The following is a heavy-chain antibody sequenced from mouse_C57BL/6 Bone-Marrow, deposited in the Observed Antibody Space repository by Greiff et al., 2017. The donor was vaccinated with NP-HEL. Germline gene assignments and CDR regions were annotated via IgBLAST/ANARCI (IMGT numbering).Heavy chain of an antibody. CDR1: GYTFTSYW. CDR2: IYPGSGST. J-gene: IGHJ4*01. D-gene: IGHD1-1*01. CDR3: ARKTLYYYGRGYAMDY. V-gene: IGHV1-55*01. Sequence: QVQLQQPGAELVKPGASVKMSCKASGYTFTSYWITWVKQRPGQGLEWIGDIYPGSGSTNYNEKFKSKATLTVDTSSSTAYMQLSSLTSEDSAVYYCARKTLYYYGRGYAMDYWGQGTSVTVSS.